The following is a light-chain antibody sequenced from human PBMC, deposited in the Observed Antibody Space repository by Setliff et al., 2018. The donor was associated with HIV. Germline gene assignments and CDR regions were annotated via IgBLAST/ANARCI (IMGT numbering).Light chain of an antibody. J-gene: IGLJ2*01. CDR3: CSYAGTYTL. V-gene: IGLV2-11*01. Sequence: QSALTQPRSVSGSPGQSVTISCTGTSSDVGGYNYVFWYQHHPGKAPKLMIYDVTKWPSGVPDRFSGSKSGNTASLTISGLQAEDEADYYCCSYAGTYTLFGGGTKVTVL. CDR2: DVT. CDR1: SSDVGGYNY.